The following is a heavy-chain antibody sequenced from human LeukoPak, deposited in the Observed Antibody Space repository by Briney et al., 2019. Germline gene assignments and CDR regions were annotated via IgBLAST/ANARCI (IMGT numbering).Heavy chain of an antibody. CDR3: ARGLEGGYSYDRINWFDP. Sequence: PSETLSLTCTVSGGSISSYYWSWIRQPPGKGLEWIGYNYYSGSTNYNPSLKSRVTISVDTSKNQFSLKLSSVTAADTAVYYCARGLEGGYSYDRINWFDPWGQGTLVTVSS. D-gene: IGHD5-18*01. CDR2: NYYSGST. CDR1: GGSISSYY. J-gene: IGHJ5*02. V-gene: IGHV4-59*01.